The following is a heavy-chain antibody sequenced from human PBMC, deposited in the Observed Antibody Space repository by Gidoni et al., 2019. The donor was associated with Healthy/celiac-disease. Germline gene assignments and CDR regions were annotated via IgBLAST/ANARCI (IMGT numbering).Heavy chain of an antibody. CDR3: ARGGVVEMAILGYFDY. D-gene: IGHD2-2*01. J-gene: IGHJ4*02. V-gene: IGHV1-69*01. CDR1: GGTFSSYA. Sequence: QVQLVQSGAEVKKPGSSVKVSCKASGGTFSSYAISWVRKAPGQGLEWMGGIIPIFGTANDAQKFQGRVTITADESTSTAYMELSSLRSEDTAVYYCARGGVVEMAILGYFDYWGQGTLVTVSS. CDR2: IIPIFGTA.